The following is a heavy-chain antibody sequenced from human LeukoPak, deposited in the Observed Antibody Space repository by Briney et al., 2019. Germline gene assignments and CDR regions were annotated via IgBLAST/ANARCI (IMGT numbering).Heavy chain of an antibody. V-gene: IGHV4-4*09. D-gene: IGHD3-22*01. CDR1: GASISSYY. CDR2: IFPSGSI. J-gene: IGHJ6*03. Sequence: SETLSLTCTVSGASISSYYWSWFRRPPGKGLEWIAYIFPSGSINFNPSLKSRVSISVDGSKNNFSLDLSSVTAADTAVYYCARRRDETAAAAGYYHMDVWGKGTTVTVSS. CDR3: ARRRDETAAAAGYYHMDV.